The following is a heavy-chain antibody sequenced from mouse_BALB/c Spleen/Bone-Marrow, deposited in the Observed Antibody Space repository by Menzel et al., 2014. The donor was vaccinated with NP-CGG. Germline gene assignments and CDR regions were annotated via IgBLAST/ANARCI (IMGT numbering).Heavy chain of an antibody. CDR3: ARDVGYGNYFVY. CDR1: GFTFSDFY. CDR2: SRNKAKDYTT. D-gene: IGHD2-10*02. J-gene: IGHJ3*01. V-gene: IGHV7-1*02. Sequence: EVQVVESGGGLVQPGGSLRLSCATSGFTFSDFYMEWVRQPPGKRLEWIAASRNKAKDYTTEYSASVKGRFIVSRDTSQSTLYLQMNALRAEDTAIYYCARDVGYGNYFVYWGQGTLVTVSA.